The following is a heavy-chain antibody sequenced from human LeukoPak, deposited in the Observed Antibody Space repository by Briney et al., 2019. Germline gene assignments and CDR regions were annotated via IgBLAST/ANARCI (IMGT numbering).Heavy chain of an antibody. CDR3: AKALSPNSSGYKYYFDY. V-gene: IGHV3-23*01. J-gene: IGHJ4*02. CDR2: ISGSGGST. Sequence: GGSLRLSCAASGFTFSSYAMSWFRQAPGKGLEWVSAISGSGGSTYYADSVKGRFTISRDNSKNTLYLQMNSLRAEDTAVYYCAKALSPNSSGYKYYFDYWGQGTLVTVSS. CDR1: GFTFSSYA. D-gene: IGHD3-22*01.